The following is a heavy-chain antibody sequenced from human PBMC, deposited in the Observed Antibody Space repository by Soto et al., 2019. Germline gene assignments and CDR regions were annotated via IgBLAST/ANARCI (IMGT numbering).Heavy chain of an antibody. D-gene: IGHD2-15*01. CDR1: GGTFSSYA. CDR2: IIPIFGTA. CDR3: ARGGGYCSGGSCYSHFDY. V-gene: IGHV1-69*01. Sequence: QVQLVQSGAEVKKPGSSVKVSCKASGGTFSSYAISWVRQAPGQGIEWMGGIIPIFGTANYAQKFQGRVTITADESTSTAYMELSSLRSEDTAVYYCARGGGYCSGGSCYSHFDYWGQGTLVTVSS. J-gene: IGHJ4*02.